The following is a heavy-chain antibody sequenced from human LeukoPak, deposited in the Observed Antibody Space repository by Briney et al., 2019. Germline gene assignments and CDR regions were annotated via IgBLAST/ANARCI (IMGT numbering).Heavy chain of an antibody. Sequence: GGSLRLSCAASGFTFSSYSMNWVGQAPGKGLEGVSSISSSSSYIYYADSVKGRFTISRDNAKNSLYLQMNSLRAEDTAVYYCASQRWGTMIVVVIDFDYWGQGTLVTVSS. CDR1: GFTFSSYS. V-gene: IGHV3-21*01. D-gene: IGHD3-22*01. CDR2: ISSSSSYI. J-gene: IGHJ4*02. CDR3: ASQRWGTMIVVVIDFDY.